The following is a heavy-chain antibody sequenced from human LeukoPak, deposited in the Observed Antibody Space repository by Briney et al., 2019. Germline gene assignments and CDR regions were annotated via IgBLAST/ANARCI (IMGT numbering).Heavy chain of an antibody. J-gene: IGHJ4*02. CDR2: MNPNSGNT. Sequence: ASVKVSCKASGYTFTSYDINWVRQATGQGLEWMGWMNPNSGNTGYAQKFQGRVPITRNTSISTAYMELSSLRSEDTAVYYCARARNSVAGRSDFDYWRPGTLVTVSS. V-gene: IGHV1-8*03. CDR1: GYTFTSYD. D-gene: IGHD6-19*01. CDR3: ARARNSVAGRSDFDY.